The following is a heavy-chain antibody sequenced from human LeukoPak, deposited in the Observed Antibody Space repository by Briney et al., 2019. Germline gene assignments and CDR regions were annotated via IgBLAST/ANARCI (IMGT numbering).Heavy chain of an antibody. J-gene: IGHJ4*02. CDR1: GGSISSSNCY. V-gene: IGHV4-39*01. CDR3: ARPLTHGGSYD. Sequence: PSETLSLTCTVSGGSISSSNCYWGWIRQPPGKGLEWIGSVHYSGSAYYNPSLKSRVTISVDTSKNQFSLKLNSVTAADTAVYYCARPLTHGGSYDWGQGTLVTVSS. D-gene: IGHD1-26*01. CDR2: VHYSGSA.